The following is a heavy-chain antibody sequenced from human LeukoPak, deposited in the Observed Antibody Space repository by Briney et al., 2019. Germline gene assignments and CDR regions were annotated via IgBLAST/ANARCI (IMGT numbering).Heavy chain of an antibody. V-gene: IGHV4-61*01. Sequence: SETLSLTCTVSGGSVSSGSYYWSWIRQPPGKGLEWIGYIYYSGSTNYNPSLKSRVTISVDTSKNQFSLKLSSVAAADTAVYYCARVPLRYFDWLPSSFDYWGQGTLVTVSS. J-gene: IGHJ4*02. D-gene: IGHD3-9*01. CDR3: ARVPLRYFDWLPSSFDY. CDR1: GGSVSSGSYY. CDR2: IYYSGST.